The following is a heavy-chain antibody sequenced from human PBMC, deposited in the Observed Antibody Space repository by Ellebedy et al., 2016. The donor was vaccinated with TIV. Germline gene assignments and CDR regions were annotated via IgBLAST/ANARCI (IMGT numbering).Heavy chain of an antibody. CDR1: GFTFSTYA. Sequence: PGGSLRLSCAASGFTFSTYAMNWVRQAPGKGLEWVSVTSGNGDATYYADSVKGRFTISRDNSKNTLYLQMSSLRAEDTAVYYCAKGGNSGQAGWLRVDYWGQGTLVTVSA. CDR3: AKGGNSGQAGWLRVDY. D-gene: IGHD4-23*01. J-gene: IGHJ4*02. V-gene: IGHV3-23*01. CDR2: TSGNGDAT.